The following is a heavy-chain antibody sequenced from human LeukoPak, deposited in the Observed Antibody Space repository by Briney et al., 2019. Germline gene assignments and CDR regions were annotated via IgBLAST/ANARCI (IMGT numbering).Heavy chain of an antibody. CDR2: MYYSGST. CDR1: GGSISSSSYY. D-gene: IGHD2-2*02. CDR3: AGVPGYCSSTSCYTKYYYYYMDV. V-gene: IGHV4-39*07. Sequence: PSETLSLTCTVSGGSISSSSYYWGWIRQPPGKGLEWIGSMYYSGSTYYNPSLKSRVTISVDTSKNQFSLKLSSVTAADTAVYYCAGVPGYCSSTSCYTKYYYYYMDVWGKGTTVTVSS. J-gene: IGHJ6*03.